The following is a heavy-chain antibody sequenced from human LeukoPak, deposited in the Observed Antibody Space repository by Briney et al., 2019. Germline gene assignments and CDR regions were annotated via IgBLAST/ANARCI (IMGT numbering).Heavy chain of an antibody. D-gene: IGHD3-3*01. J-gene: IGHJ4*02. V-gene: IGHV4-4*07. CDR3: ARHAGISISGVVIMGGFDY. Sequence: SETLSLTCTVSGGSISSYYWSWIRQPAGKGLEWIGRIYTSGSTNYNPSLKSRVTISVDTSKNQFSLRLNSMTAADTALYYCARHAGISISGVVIMGGFDYWGQGTLVAVSS. CDR2: IYTSGST. CDR1: GGSISSYY.